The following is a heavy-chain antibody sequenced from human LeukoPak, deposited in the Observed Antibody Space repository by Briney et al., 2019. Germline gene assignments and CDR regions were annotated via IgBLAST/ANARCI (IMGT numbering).Heavy chain of an antibody. CDR2: ISYDGSHK. J-gene: IGHJ4*02. V-gene: IGHV3-30*18. CDR1: GFTFSTYG. Sequence: GRSLRLSCAASGFTFSTYGMHWVRQAPGKGLEWVAVISYDGSHKYYADSVKGRFTISRDNSKNTLYVQMNSLRAEDTAVYYCAKDQGSGWQPIDYWGQGTLVTVSS. CDR3: AKDQGSGWQPIDY. D-gene: IGHD6-19*01.